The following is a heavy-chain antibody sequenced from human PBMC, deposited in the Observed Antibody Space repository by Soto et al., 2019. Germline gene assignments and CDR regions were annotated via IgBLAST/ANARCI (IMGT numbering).Heavy chain of an antibody. J-gene: IGHJ5*02. CDR1: GGSISSYY. CDR2: IYYSGST. D-gene: IGHD2-21*02. V-gene: IGHV4-59*08. Sequence: SETLSLTCTVSGGSISSYYWSWIRQPPGKGLEWIGYIYYSGSTNYNPSLKSRVTISVDTSKNQFSLKLSSVTAADTAVYYCARAMVVTQHWFDPWGQGTLVTVSS. CDR3: ARAMVVTQHWFDP.